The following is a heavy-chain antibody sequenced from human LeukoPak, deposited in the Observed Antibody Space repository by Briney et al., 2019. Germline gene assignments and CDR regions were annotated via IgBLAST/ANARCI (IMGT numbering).Heavy chain of an antibody. J-gene: IGHJ5*02. Sequence: SETLSLTCTVSGGSISSSSYYWGWIRQPPGKGLEWIGSIYYSGSTYYNPSLKSRVTISVDTSKNQFSLKLSSVTAADTAVYYCAGSMVRGAKGFDPWGQGTLVTVSS. CDR1: GGSISSSSYY. D-gene: IGHD3-10*01. CDR3: AGSMVRGAKGFDP. CDR2: IYYSGST. V-gene: IGHV4-39*01.